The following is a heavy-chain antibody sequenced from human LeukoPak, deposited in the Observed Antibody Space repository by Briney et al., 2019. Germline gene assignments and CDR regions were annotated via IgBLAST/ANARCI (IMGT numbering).Heavy chain of an antibody. V-gene: IGHV3-23*03. CDR2: IYSGGGST. Sequence: GGSLRLSCAASGFTFSSYWMSWVRQAPGKGLEWVSVIYSGGGSTYYADSVKGRFTISRDNSKNTLYLQMNSLRAEDTAVYYCTTNPYDRSGYHIWGQGTMVSVSS. CDR1: GFTFSSYW. J-gene: IGHJ3*02. D-gene: IGHD3-22*01. CDR3: TTNPYDRSGYHI.